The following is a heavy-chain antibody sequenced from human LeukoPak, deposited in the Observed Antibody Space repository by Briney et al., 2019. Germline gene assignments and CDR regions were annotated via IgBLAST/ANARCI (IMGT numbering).Heavy chain of an antibody. V-gene: IGHV3-23*01. D-gene: IGHD3-10*01. J-gene: IGHJ4*02. Sequence: GGSLRLSCAASGFTFSNYGMSWVRQAPGKGLEWVSFLSGSGGRTSYADSVKGRFTISRDNAKNSLYLQMNSLRAEDTAVYYCAGPQTMVRFEYYFDYWGQGTLVTVSS. CDR2: LSGSGGRT. CDR1: GFTFSNYG. CDR3: AGPQTMVRFEYYFDY.